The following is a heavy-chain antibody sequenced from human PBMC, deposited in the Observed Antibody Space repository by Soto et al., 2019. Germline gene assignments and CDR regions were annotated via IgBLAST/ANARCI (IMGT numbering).Heavy chain of an antibody. J-gene: IGHJ6*02. Sequence: EVQLVESGGGLVQPGGSLRLSCAASGFIFSDHYMDWVRQAPGKGLEWVGRSRNKANSYTTEYAASVKGRFTISRDDSKNSLYLQMNSLKTEDTAVYYCAGRMASIGLGMDVWGQGTTVTVSS. V-gene: IGHV3-72*01. CDR3: AGRMASIGLGMDV. D-gene: IGHD2-8*01. CDR2: SRNKANSYTT. CDR1: GFIFSDHY.